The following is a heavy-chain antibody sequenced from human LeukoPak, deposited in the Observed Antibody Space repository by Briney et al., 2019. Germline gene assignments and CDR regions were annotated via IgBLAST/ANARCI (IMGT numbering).Heavy chain of an antibody. V-gene: IGHV1-3*01. CDR3: ARYHRAAGGLERLYYFDY. Sequence: KFQGRVTITRDTSASTAYMELSSLRSEDTAVYYCARYHRAAGGLERLYYFDYWGQGTLVTVSS. J-gene: IGHJ4*02. D-gene: IGHD1-1*01.